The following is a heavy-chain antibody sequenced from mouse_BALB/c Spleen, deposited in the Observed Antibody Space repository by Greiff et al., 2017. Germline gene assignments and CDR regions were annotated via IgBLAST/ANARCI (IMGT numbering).Heavy chain of an antibody. Sequence: VKLMESGAELVRPGTSVKVSCKASGYAFTNYLIEWVKQRPGQGLEWIGVINPGSGGTNYNEKFKGKATLTADKSSSTAYMQLSSLTSDDSAVYFCARLYYGSRRPMDYWGQGTSVTVSS. CDR2: INPGSGGT. J-gene: IGHJ4*01. CDR3: ARLYYGSRRPMDY. V-gene: IGHV1-54*01. CDR1: GYAFTNYL. D-gene: IGHD1-1*01.